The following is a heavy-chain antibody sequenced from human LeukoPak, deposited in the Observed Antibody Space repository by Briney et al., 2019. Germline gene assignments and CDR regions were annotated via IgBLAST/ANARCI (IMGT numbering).Heavy chain of an antibody. CDR2: INHSGST. CDR1: GGSFSGYY. Sequence: SETLSLTCAVYGGSFSGYYWSWIRQPPGKGLEWIGEINHSGSTNYNPSLKSRVTISVDTSKNQFSLKLSSVTAADTAVYYCATRVRPLDYSSSSGNYWGQGTLVTVSS. V-gene: IGHV4-34*01. CDR3: ATRVRPLDYSSSSGNY. D-gene: IGHD6-6*01. J-gene: IGHJ4*02.